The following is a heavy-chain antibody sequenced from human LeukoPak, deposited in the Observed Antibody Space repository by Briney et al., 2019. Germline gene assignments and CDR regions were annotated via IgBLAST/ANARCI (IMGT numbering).Heavy chain of an antibody. CDR2: VYQSGYT. CDR1: GGSVSDNNYY. V-gene: IGHV4-39*01. D-gene: IGHD1-20*01. Sequence: SETLSLTCTVSGGSVSDNNYYWAWIRQPPGKGLEWIGNVYQSGYTFYNPSLESRVTISVDTLKDQFSLTLNSVTAADTAIYYCARHVRITIVRLPGFDPWGPGILVTVSS. CDR3: ARHVRITIVRLPGFDP. J-gene: IGHJ5*02.